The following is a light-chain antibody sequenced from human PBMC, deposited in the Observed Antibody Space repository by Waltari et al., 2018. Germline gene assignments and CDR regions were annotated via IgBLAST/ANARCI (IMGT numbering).Light chain of an antibody. J-gene: IGLJ2*01. CDR3: QVLDSATDHVV. CDR1: NIGTKR. V-gene: IGLV3-21*04. CDR2: YSR. Sequence: SYVVTQPPSLSVAPGKPARITCGGNNIGTKRVNWYQQKPGQAPVVVIYYSRERPSGIPGRFSGSNSGNTATLTISWVEVGDEADYHCQVLDSATDHVVFGGGTRLTVL.